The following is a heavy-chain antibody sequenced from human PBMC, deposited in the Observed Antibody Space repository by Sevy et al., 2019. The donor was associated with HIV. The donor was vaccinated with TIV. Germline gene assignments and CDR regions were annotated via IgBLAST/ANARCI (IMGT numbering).Heavy chain of an antibody. J-gene: IGHJ4*02. Sequence: GGSLRLSCAASGFIFSDYYMNWIRQAPGKGLEWLSYISSSGSSVFYADSVKGRFTISRDNAKNSLYLQMNSLRAEDTAVYYCATEDHIYYHDSSGRCNHPDDWGQGTLVTVSS. CDR1: GFIFSDYY. CDR2: ISSSGSSV. CDR3: ATEDHIYYHDSSGRCNHPDD. D-gene: IGHD3-22*01. V-gene: IGHV3-11*01.